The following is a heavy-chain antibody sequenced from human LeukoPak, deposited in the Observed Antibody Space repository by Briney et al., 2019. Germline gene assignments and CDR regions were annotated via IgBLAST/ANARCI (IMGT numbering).Heavy chain of an antibody. CDR3: ARDEIEAADYYFAY. Sequence: GGALRLSCAAPVFTFSIYAMHWVRQAPGKGVEWGAVISYDGSNKYYADSVKGRFTISRDNSKNTLYLQMNRLRAEDTAVYYCARDEIEAADYYFAYWGQGTLVTVSS. D-gene: IGHD3-16*01. V-gene: IGHV3-30-3*01. J-gene: IGHJ4*02. CDR2: ISYDGSNK. CDR1: VFTFSIYA.